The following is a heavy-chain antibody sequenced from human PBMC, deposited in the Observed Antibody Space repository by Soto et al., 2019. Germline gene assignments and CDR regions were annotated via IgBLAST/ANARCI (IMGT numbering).Heavy chain of an antibody. J-gene: IGHJ4*02. CDR3: AKEGEHSSGWANFDY. CDR1: GVTFSSYA. D-gene: IGHD6-19*01. Sequence: EVQLLESGGGLVQPGGSLRISCAASGVTFSSYAMSWVRQAPGKGLEWVSAISGSGVSTYYADSVKGRFTISRDNSKNTLYLQMNSLRAEDTAVYYCAKEGEHSSGWANFDYWGQVTLVTVSS. CDR2: ISGSGVST. V-gene: IGHV3-23*01.